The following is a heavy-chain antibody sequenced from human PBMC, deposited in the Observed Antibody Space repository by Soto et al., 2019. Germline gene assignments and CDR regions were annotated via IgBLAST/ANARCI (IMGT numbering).Heavy chain of an antibody. J-gene: IGHJ4*02. V-gene: IGHV3-74*01. Sequence: EVQLVESGGGLVQPGGSLRLSCAASGFTFSSYWMHWVRQAPGKGLVWVSRINTDGSSTSYAYSVKGRFTISRDNAKTTLYLQINSLTAEDTAVYFCARGETRHSSSSFYWGQVTLVTVSS. CDR3: ARGETRHSSSSFY. CDR2: INTDGSST. D-gene: IGHD6-6*01. CDR1: GFTFSSYW.